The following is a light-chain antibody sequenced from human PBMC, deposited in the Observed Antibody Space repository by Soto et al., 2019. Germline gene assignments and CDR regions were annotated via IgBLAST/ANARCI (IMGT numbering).Light chain of an antibody. Sequence: EIVLTQSPATLSLSPGERATLSCRASQSVSNYLAWYQQKPGQAPRLLISGASNRATGIPARFSGSGSGTDFTLTISSLEPEDFAVYYCQQRNKWPPVTFGGGTRVEIK. J-gene: IGKJ4*01. CDR3: QQRNKWPPVT. V-gene: IGKV3-11*01. CDR1: QSVSNY. CDR2: GAS.